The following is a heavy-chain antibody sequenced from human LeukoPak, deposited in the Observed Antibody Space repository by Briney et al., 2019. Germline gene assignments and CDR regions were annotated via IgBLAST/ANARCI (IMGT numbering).Heavy chain of an antibody. V-gene: IGHV4/OR15-8*02. J-gene: IGHJ4*02. CDR2: VDHTGNT. CDR1: GDSISNSIW. D-gene: IGHD1-1*01. Sequence: PSETLSLTCTVSGDSISNSIWWSWLRQPPGKGLEWIGEVDHTGNTNYRPSLDSRVTLSIDTSKNQFSLTLTSVTAADTAVYYCATNVRFFGSWGQGTRVTVSS. CDR3: ATNVRFFGS.